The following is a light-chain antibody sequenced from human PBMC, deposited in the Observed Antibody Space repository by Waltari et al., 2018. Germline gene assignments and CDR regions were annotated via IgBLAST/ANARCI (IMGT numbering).Light chain of an antibody. Sequence: YVVTQPPSVSVAPGKTATLTWGGENIASKSVTWYQQKPGQAPVLVTFYDSDRPSGIPERFSGSNSGNTATLTISWVEAGEEADYHCQVWDDTTNSGVFGGGTRLTVL. CDR3: QVWDDTTNSGV. CDR2: YDS. J-gene: IGLJ3*02. V-gene: IGLV3-21*04. CDR1: NIASKS.